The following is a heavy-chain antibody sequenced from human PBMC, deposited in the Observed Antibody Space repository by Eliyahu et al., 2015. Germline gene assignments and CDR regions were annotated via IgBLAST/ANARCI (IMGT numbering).Heavy chain of an antibody. J-gene: IGHJ4*02. Sequence: QVQLVESGGGVVQPGRSLSLXXXASGFXFSXXGLHXVRQAPGKGLEWVAVIWSDGSHKYHADSVKGRFTISRDNSKNTLYLQMNSLRAEDTAVYYCAREHSSSWYGIGYWGQGTLVTVSS. D-gene: IGHD6-13*01. CDR3: AREHSSSWYGIGY. CDR1: GFXFSXXG. V-gene: IGHV3-33*01. CDR2: IWSDGSHK.